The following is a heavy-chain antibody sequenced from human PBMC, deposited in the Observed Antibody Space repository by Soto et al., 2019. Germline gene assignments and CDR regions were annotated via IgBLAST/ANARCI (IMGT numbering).Heavy chain of an antibody. CDR2: ISYDGSNT. CDR1: GFTFSSYG. Sequence: QVQLVESGGGVVQPGRSLRLSCAASGFTFSSYGMHWVRQAPGKGLEWVAVISYDGSNTYYADSVKGRFTISRDNSKNTLYLQMNSLRAEDTAVYYCAKDHRGYSYGYFDYWGQGTLVTVSS. V-gene: IGHV3-30*18. J-gene: IGHJ4*02. CDR3: AKDHRGYSYGYFDY. D-gene: IGHD5-18*01.